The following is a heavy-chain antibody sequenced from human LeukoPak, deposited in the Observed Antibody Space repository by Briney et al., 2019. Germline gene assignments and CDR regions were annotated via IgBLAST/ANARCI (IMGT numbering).Heavy chain of an antibody. Sequence: GGPLRLSCAASGFTFSSFEMNWVRQAPGKGLEWVSYISSGGTTMYYADSVKGRFTISRDNAKNSLYLQMNSLRAEDTAVYYCARVPDSSGYYIPHFDYWGQGTLVTVSS. CDR3: ARVPDSSGYYIPHFDY. J-gene: IGHJ4*02. CDR1: GFTFSSFE. CDR2: ISSGGTTM. D-gene: IGHD3-22*01. V-gene: IGHV3-48*03.